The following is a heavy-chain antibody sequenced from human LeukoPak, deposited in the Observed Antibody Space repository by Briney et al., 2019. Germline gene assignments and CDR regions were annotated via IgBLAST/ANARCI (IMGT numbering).Heavy chain of an antibody. CDR2: INPNSGDT. J-gene: IGHJ5*02. V-gene: IGHV1-2*02. CDR1: GYTFTGNY. CDR3: ARTQGNNWLDL. Sequence: ASVKVSCKASGYTFTGNYIHWVRQAPGQGLEWMGWINPNSGDTNYAQKFQDRVTMTRDTSITTAYMEVGSLRSDDTAVYYCARTQGNNWLDLWGQRDLGT.